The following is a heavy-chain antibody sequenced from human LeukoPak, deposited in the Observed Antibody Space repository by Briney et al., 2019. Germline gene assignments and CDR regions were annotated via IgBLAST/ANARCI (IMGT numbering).Heavy chain of an antibody. J-gene: IGHJ4*02. V-gene: IGHV3-43*01. CDR3: AKELDSMFFDY. CDR2: AGWAGGTT. Sequence: GGSLRLSCATSGFNFDRYTIHWVRQAPGKGLEWVSLAGWAGGTTFYSDSVRGRFTISRDSGRKSVYLQMNSLTTDDTAFYFCAKELDSMFFDYWGQGALVTVSS. D-gene: IGHD2/OR15-2a*01. CDR1: GFNFDRYT.